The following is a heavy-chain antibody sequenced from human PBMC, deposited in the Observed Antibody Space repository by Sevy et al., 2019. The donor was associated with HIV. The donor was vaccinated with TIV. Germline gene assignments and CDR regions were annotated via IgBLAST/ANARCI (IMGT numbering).Heavy chain of an antibody. Sequence: ASVKVSCKASGYTFTGYYIYWVRQAPGQGLEWMGWINPNSGGTNYAQKFQGRVTMTRDTSITTAYMELSRLTSDDTAVYYCAMAFSGSNFEYWGQGTLVTVSS. CDR1: GYTFTGYY. CDR2: INPNSGGT. CDR3: AMAFSGSNFEY. V-gene: IGHV1-2*02. J-gene: IGHJ4*02. D-gene: IGHD1-26*01.